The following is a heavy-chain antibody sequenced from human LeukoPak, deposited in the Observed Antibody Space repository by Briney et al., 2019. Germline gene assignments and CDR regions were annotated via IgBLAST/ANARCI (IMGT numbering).Heavy chain of an antibody. D-gene: IGHD1-1*01. Sequence: PSETLSLTCSVSDDSITMYYWTWIRQPPGKGLEWIGYVDHTGSTNFNPSLNGRVSISRDTTKNLFSLRLRSVTAADTAVYFCARGRVSSSTWYSTYYYYFYMDVWGKGTTITVSS. V-gene: IGHV4-59*01. CDR1: DDSITMYY. CDR2: VDHTGST. CDR3: ARGRVSSSTWYSTYYYYFYMDV. J-gene: IGHJ6*03.